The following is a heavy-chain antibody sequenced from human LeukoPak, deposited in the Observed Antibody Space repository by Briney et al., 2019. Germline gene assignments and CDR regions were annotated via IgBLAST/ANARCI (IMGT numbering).Heavy chain of an antibody. CDR3: AKGTVTTVTHLDY. CDR2: INPSGGNT. V-gene: IGHV3-23*01. Sequence: PGGSLRLSCAGFGFTFSGNPLSWVRQAPGKGLEWVSAINPSGGNTYYADSVRGRFTISRDNSKNTLYLQMNTLRAEDTAVFYCAKGTVTTVTHLDYWGQGTLVTVSS. CDR1: GFTFSGNP. D-gene: IGHD4-17*01. J-gene: IGHJ4*02.